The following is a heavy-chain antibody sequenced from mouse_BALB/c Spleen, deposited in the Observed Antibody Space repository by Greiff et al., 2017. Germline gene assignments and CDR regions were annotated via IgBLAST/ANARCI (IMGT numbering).Heavy chain of an antibody. D-gene: IGHD2-3*01. CDR2: IWGGGST. CDR3: ASQAHYDGYLDY. J-gene: IGHJ2*01. Sequence: VQGVESGPGLVAPSQSLSITCTVSGFSLSRYSVHWVRQPPGKGLEWLGMIWGGGSTDYNSALKSRLSISKDNSKSQVFLKMNSLQTDDTAMYYCASQAHYDGYLDYWGQGTTLTVSS. V-gene: IGHV2-6-4*01. CDR1: GFSLSRYS.